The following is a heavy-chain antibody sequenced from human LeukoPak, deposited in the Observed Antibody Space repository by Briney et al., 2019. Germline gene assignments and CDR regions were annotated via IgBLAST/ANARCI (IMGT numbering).Heavy chain of an antibody. J-gene: IGHJ5*02. D-gene: IGHD1-7*01. CDR3: ARSGNWNYRGLQNWFDP. V-gene: IGHV3-23*01. CDR1: GFTFSSYA. Sequence: PGGSLRLSCAASGFTFSSYAMSWVRQAPGKGLEWVSAISGSGGSTYYADSVKGRFTISRDNSKNTLYLQMNSLRAEDTAVYYCARSGNWNYRGLQNWFDPWAREPWSPSPQ. CDR2: ISGSGGST.